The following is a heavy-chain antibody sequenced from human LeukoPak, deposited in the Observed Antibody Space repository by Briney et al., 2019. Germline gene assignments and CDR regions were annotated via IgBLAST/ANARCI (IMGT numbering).Heavy chain of an antibody. Sequence: SETLSLTCTVSGGSISSSSYYWGWIRQPPGKGLEWIGSIYYSGSTYYNPSLKSRVTISVDTSKNQFSLKLSSVTAADTAVYYCARQQQWLVPPDYWGQGTLVTVSS. V-gene: IGHV4-39*01. J-gene: IGHJ4*02. D-gene: IGHD6-19*01. CDR1: GGSISSSSYY. CDR3: ARQQQWLVPPDY. CDR2: IYYSGST.